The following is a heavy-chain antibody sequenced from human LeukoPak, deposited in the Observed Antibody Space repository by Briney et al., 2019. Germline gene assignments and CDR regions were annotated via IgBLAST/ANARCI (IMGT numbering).Heavy chain of an antibody. V-gene: IGHV4-39*07. CDR2: IYYSGST. CDR1: GGSISSSSYY. J-gene: IGHJ4*02. CDR3: ARVKITFGGVIAPYFDY. Sequence: SETLSLTCTVSGGSISSSSYYWGWIRQPPGKGLEWIGSIYYSGSTYYNPSLKSRVTISVDTSKNQFSLKLSSVTAADTAVYYCARVKITFGGVIAPYFDYWGQGTLVTVSS. D-gene: IGHD3-16*02.